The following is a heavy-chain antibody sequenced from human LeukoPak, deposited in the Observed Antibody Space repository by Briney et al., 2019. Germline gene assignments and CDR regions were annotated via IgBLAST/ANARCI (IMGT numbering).Heavy chain of an antibody. Sequence: GGSLRLSCGASGFIFGKYAMSWVRQAPGKGLEWVSGICSGGVDTIYADSVKGRFTISRDNSKNTLSLRMGSLRADDTAIYFCARYLRDSGTSRVTLDHWGQGTLVIVSS. V-gene: IGHV3-23*01. CDR2: ICSGGVDT. CDR3: ARYLRDSGTSRVTLDH. CDR1: GFIFGKYA. D-gene: IGHD2-2*01. J-gene: IGHJ4*02.